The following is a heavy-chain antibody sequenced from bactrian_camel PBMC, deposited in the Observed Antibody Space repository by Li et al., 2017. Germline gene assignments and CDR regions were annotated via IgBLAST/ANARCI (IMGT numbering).Heavy chain of an antibody. CDR2: VDSNGVT. V-gene: IGHV3S53*01. J-gene: IGHJ4*01. D-gene: IGHD3*01. CDR3: AAEDQALWDMGWICNYNS. CDR1: LYIYSSYC. Sequence: VQLVESGGGSVQAGDSLRLSCEISLYIYSSYCMAWFRQAPGSQRETVATVDSNGVTKVAGSVKGRFTLSKDNAKNTLYLRMDNLKPEDTALYTCAAEDQALWDMGWICNYNSWGQGIQFTVSS.